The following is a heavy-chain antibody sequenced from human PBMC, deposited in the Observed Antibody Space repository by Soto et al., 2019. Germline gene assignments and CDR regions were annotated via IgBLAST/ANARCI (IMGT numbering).Heavy chain of an antibody. CDR3: AKGVLSFHYGMEV. CDR2: ISSTAGRTS. J-gene: IGHJ6*02. Sequence: EVQLLQSGGGFRPPGGSVRLSCATPGFTFNPYPMTWVRQAQGKGLAWVASISSTAGRTSSYADSVKGRFAIARDFSDNSVYLEMNNLRVDDTAVYFCAKGVLSFHYGMEVWGQGTTVTVSS. D-gene: IGHD3-10*01. CDR1: GFTFNPYP. V-gene: IGHV3-23*01.